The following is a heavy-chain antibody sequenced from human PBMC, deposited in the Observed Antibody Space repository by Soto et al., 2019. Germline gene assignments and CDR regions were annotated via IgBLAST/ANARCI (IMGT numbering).Heavy chain of an antibody. D-gene: IGHD2-21*01. J-gene: IGHJ3*01. CDR1: GFTFSIYG. CDR2: ISYDGRDK. V-gene: IGHV3-30*18. CDR3: AKWCAKGGGAHEGLDL. Sequence: HVQLVESGGGVVQPGRSLRLSCTASGFTFSIYGMHWVRQAPGKGLEWVAVISYDGRDKYFADSVRGRFTISRDTSKNNLYLPMCSLMGGETAVYYCAKWCAKGGGAHEGLDLWGQGTMVTVA.